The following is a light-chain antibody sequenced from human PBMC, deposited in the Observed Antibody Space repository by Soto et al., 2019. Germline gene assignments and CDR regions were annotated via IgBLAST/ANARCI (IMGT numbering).Light chain of an antibody. CDR2: DAS. V-gene: IGKV3-11*01. Sequence: EIVLTQSPATLSLSPGERATLSCRASQSVGTYLAWYQQKPGQAPRLLIYDASNRATGIPARFSGSGSGTDFILTISSLEPEDCAVYYCQQYRTSPPMYTFGQGTKLEIK. CDR3: QQYRTSPPMYT. J-gene: IGKJ2*01. CDR1: QSVGTY.